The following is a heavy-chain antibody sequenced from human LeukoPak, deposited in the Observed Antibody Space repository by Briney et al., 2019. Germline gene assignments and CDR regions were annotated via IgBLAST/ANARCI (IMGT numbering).Heavy chain of an antibody. CDR1: GFTFSSYA. D-gene: IGHD2-21*01. CDR2: ISYDGSNK. J-gene: IGHJ3*02. CDR3: ARASVAPHDAFDI. V-gene: IGHV3-30-3*01. Sequence: GGSLRLSRAASGFTFSSYAMHWVRQAPGKGLEWVAVISYDGSNKYYADSVKGRFTISRDNSKNTLYLQMNSLRAEDTAVYYCARASVAPHDAFDIWGQGTMVTVSS.